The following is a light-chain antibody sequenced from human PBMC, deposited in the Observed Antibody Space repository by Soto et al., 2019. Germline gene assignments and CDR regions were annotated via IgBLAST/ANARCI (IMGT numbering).Light chain of an antibody. CDR2: KNN. Sequence: QAVVTQPPSASGTPGQRVTISCSGSSSNIGRNTVNWYQQLPGTAPKLLIYKNNQRPSGVPDRFSGSKSGTSASLAISGLQSEDEADYYCAAWDDSLSGPHWVFGGGTKLTVL. CDR3: AAWDDSLSGPHWV. CDR1: SSNIGRNT. J-gene: IGLJ3*02. V-gene: IGLV1-44*01.